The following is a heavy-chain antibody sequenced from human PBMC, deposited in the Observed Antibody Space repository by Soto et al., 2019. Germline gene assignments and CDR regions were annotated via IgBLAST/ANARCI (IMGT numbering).Heavy chain of an antibody. CDR1: GYTFTSYD. Sequence: QVRLVQSGAEVKKPGASVKVSCKSSGYTFTSYDITWVRQAPGQGLEWMGWVSAYNGNTNYAQKFQGRVSMTKDTSTSTVYMELRSLRSDDTAMYYCARDWGGFDYWGQGTLVTVSS. CDR2: VSAYNGNT. J-gene: IGHJ4*02. V-gene: IGHV1-18*01. D-gene: IGHD7-27*01. CDR3: ARDWGGFDY.